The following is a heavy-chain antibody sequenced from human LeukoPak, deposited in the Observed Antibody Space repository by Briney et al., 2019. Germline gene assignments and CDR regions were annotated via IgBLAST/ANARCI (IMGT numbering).Heavy chain of an antibody. J-gene: IGHJ4*02. Sequence: PGGSLRLSCAASGFTFSRYWMHWVRQVPGKGLVWVSRVNPDGSSITYADSVMGRFTSSRDNAKNTLYLQMNRLRVEDTAVYYCGRGGSYGDYWGQGILVTVSS. V-gene: IGHV3-74*01. D-gene: IGHD3-16*01. CDR2: VNPDGSSI. CDR3: GRGGSYGDY. CDR1: GFTFSRYW.